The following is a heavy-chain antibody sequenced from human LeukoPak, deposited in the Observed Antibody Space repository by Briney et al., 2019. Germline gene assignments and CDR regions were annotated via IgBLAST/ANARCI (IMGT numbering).Heavy chain of an antibody. V-gene: IGHV4-39*07. D-gene: IGHD6-13*01. CDR3: ASIAAAGTLSVDY. CDR2: IYYSGST. J-gene: IGHJ4*02. Sequence: PSETLSLTCTVSGGSISSSSYYWGWIRQPPGKGLEWIGNIYYSGSTYYNPSLKSRVTISVDTSKNQFSLKLSSVTAADTAVYYCASIAAAGTLSVDYWGQGTLVTVSS. CDR1: GGSISSSSYY.